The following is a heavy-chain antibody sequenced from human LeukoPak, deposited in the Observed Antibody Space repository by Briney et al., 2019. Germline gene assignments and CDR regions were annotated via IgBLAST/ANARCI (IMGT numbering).Heavy chain of an antibody. CDR2: MNPNTGNT. D-gene: IGHD3-22*01. J-gene: IGHJ6*03. CDR3: AINVRQFYYDSGGYALHYYYMDV. V-gene: IGHV1-8*03. Sequence: GASVKVSCKASGYTFTIYEIHWVRRATGQGLERMGWMNPNTGNTGYTQKFQGRVTVTRDTSISTAYMELSSLRSEDTAVYYCAINVRQFYYDSGGYALHYYYMDVWGEGTTVTVSS. CDR1: GYTFTIYE.